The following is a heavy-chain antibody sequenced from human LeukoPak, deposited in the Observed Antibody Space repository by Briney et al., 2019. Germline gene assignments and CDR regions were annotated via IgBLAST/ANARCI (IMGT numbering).Heavy chain of an antibody. CDR3: ARDGHKVSGYGHGMDV. D-gene: IGHD1-1*01. CDR2: IKQDGSEK. CDR1: RFTFSNHY. Sequence: PGGSLKLSCVASRFTFSNHYMSWVRQAPGKGLEWVANIKQDGSEKYYVDSVKGRFTISRDNAKNSLYLQMNSLRAEDTAVYYCARDGHKVSGYGHGMDVWGQGTTVTVSS. J-gene: IGHJ6*02. V-gene: IGHV3-7*01.